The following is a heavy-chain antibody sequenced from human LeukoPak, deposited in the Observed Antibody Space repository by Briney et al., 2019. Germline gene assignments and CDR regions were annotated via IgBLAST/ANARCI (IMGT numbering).Heavy chain of an antibody. D-gene: IGHD3-22*01. CDR3: ARGSYYDSSGYYPNAFDI. CDR1: GGTFSSYA. J-gene: IGHJ3*02. Sequence: SVKVSCKASGGTFSSYAISWVRQAPGQGLEWMGGIIPIFGTANYAQKFQGRVTITTDESTSTAYMELRSLRSDDTAVYYCARGSYYDSSGYYPNAFDIWGQGTMVTVSS. CDR2: IIPIFGTA. V-gene: IGHV1-69*05.